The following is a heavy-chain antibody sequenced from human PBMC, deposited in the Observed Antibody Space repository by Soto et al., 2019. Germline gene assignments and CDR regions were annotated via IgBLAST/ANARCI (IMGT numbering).Heavy chain of an antibody. CDR2: IYYSGST. CDR1: GGSISSYY. CDR3: AREEWALRGTFDY. J-gene: IGHJ4*02. V-gene: IGHV4-59*01. D-gene: IGHD1-26*01. Sequence: QVQLQESGPGLVKPSETLSLTCTVSGGSISSYYWSWIRQPPGKGLEWIGYIYYSGSTNYNPSLKRRVTTSIDTXKNQFSLKLSSVTAADTAVYYCAREEWALRGTFDYWGQGTLVTVSS.